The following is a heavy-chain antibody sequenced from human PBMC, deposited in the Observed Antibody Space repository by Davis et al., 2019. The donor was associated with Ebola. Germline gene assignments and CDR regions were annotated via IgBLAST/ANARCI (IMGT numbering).Heavy chain of an antibody. CDR2: INSDGSST. D-gene: IGHD5-12*01. Sequence: GGSLRLSCAASGFTFSSYWMHWVRQAPGKGLVWVSRINSDGSSTSYADSVKGRFTISRDNAKNTLYLQMNSLRAEDTAVYYCARSYVDIVATKLYYYYGMDVWGQGTTVTVSS. CDR1: GFTFSSYW. CDR3: ARSYVDIVATKLYYYYGMDV. J-gene: IGHJ6*02. V-gene: IGHV3-74*01.